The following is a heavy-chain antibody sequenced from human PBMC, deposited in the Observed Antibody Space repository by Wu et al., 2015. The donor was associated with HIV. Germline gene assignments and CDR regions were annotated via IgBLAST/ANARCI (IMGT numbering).Heavy chain of an antibody. CDR2: ISARNGNT. CDR1: GYIFTDYG. CDR3: ARDRSITMIVGRDYYYMDV. D-gene: IGHD3-22*01. J-gene: IGHJ6*03. Sequence: VQLVQSGGEVKKPGASVKVACKSSGYIFTDYGINWVRQAPGEGLEWMGWISARNGNTKYGQKFKGRLTLTTDAASSTAYMELKSLRSDDTAVYYCARDRSITMIVGRDYYYMDVWGKGTTVTVSS. V-gene: IGHV1-18*01.